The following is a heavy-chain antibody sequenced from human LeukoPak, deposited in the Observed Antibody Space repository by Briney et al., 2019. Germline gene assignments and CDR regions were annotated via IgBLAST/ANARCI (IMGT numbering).Heavy chain of an antibody. Sequence: GGSLRLSCAASGFTFSNAWMSWVRQAPGKGLEWVGRIKSKTDGGTTDYAAPVKGRFTISRDDSKNTLYLQMNSLRAEDTAVYYCAKVRCCSSSLEYYFDYWGQGTLVTVSS. V-gene: IGHV3-15*01. J-gene: IGHJ4*02. CDR3: AKVRCCSSSLEYYFDY. CDR1: GFTFSNAW. CDR2: IKSKTDGGTT. D-gene: IGHD6-13*01.